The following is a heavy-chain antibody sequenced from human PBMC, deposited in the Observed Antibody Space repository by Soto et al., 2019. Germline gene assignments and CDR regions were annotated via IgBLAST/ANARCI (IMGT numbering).Heavy chain of an antibody. CDR1: GFTFSAYA. Sequence: GGSLRLSCAASGFTFSAYAMHWVRQAPGKGLEWVSVISGTGDTTYYADSVKGRFTISRDNSKKTLFLQMTGLRAEDTAVYYCAKGGRYYEGSGYWEHFFDSWGQGNLVTVSS. CDR2: ISGTGDTT. CDR3: AKGGRYYEGSGYWEHFFDS. J-gene: IGHJ4*02. V-gene: IGHV3-23*01. D-gene: IGHD3-22*01.